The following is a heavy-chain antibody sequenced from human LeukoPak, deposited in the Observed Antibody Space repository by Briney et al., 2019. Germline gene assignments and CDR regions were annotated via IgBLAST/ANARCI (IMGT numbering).Heavy chain of an antibody. CDR1: GYTFTSND. V-gene: IGHV1-8*01. CDR3: ARRDNTGFDS. CDR2: MNPNSGNT. J-gene: IGHJ4*02. D-gene: IGHD2-15*01. Sequence: GASVKVSCKASGYTFTSNDLNWVRQASGQGLEWMGWMNPNSGNTGYAQKFQGRLTMTRNNSISTAYMELSSLRSDDTALYYCARRDNTGFDSWGQGTLVTVSS.